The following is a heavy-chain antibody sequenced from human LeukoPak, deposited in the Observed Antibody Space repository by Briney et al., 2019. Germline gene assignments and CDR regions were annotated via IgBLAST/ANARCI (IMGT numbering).Heavy chain of an antibody. CDR1: GYTFTSYA. CDR2: INAGNGNT. D-gene: IGHD4-17*01. J-gene: IGHJ5*02. Sequence: ASVKVSCKASGYTFTSYAMHWVRQAPGQRLEWMVWINAGNGNTKYSQKFQGRVTITRDTSASTAYMELSSLRSEDTAVYYCARVWGYGEFWFDPWGQGTLVTVSS. CDR3: ARVWGYGEFWFDP. V-gene: IGHV1-3*01.